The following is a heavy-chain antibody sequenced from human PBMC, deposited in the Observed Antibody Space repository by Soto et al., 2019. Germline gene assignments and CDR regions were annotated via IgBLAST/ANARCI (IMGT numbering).Heavy chain of an antibody. CDR1: GGSITSGNSYS. D-gene: IGHD1-1*01. Sequence: PSETLSLTCAVSGGSITSGNSYSWSWIRQPPGKGLEWIGSISHTGSTSYNPSLKGRLTMSVDKSKNQFSLRLSSVAAADMAVYYCARAVAPYFGTWFDPWGQGILVTVSS. J-gene: IGHJ5*02. CDR3: ARAVAPYFGTWFDP. V-gene: IGHV4-30-2*01. CDR2: ISHTGST.